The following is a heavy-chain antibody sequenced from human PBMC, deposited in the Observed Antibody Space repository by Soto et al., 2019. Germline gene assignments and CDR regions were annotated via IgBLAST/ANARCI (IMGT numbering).Heavy chain of an antibody. CDR2: IIPIFGTA. CDR3: ARVPGIAAAGTLDWFDP. CDR1: GGTFSSYA. D-gene: IGHD6-13*01. Sequence: ASVKVSCKASGGTFSSYAISWVRQAPGQGLEWMGGIIPIFGTANYAQKFQGRVTITADESTSTAYMELSSLRSEDTAVYYCARVPGIAAAGTLDWFDPWGQGTLVTV. V-gene: IGHV1-69*13. J-gene: IGHJ5*02.